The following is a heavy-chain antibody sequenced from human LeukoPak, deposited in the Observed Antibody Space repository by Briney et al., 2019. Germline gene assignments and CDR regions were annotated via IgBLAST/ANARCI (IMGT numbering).Heavy chain of an antibody. CDR3: AKEGSDYGDFLLFYY. D-gene: IGHD4-17*01. Sequence: ASVKVSCKASGYTFTAYYMNWVRQAPGQGLEWMGLIRDDGSNKNYADTVKGRFTISTDKSRSTAYMQLNSLRTDDKAVAYGAKEGSDYGDFLLFYYSGEGGLVTVSS. CDR2: IRDDGSNK. CDR1: GYTFTAYY. V-gene: IGHV1-18*01. J-gene: IGHJ4*02.